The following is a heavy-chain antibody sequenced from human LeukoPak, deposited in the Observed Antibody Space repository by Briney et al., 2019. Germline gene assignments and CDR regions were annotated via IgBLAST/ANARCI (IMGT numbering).Heavy chain of an antibody. V-gene: IGHV3-23*01. CDR1: GFTFSSYG. Sequence: PGGSLRLSCAASGFTFSSYGMSWVRQAPGKGLEWVSAISGSGGSTYYADSVKGRFTISRDNSKNTLYLQMNSPRAEDTAVYYCAKGGGVSANKPGYFDLWGRGTLVTVSS. D-gene: IGHD1-14*01. CDR2: ISGSGGST. CDR3: AKGGGVSANKPGYFDL. J-gene: IGHJ2*01.